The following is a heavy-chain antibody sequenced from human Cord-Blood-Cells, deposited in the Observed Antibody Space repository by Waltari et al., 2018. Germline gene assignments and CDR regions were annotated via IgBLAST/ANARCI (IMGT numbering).Heavy chain of an antibody. CDR1: GGTFSSYA. J-gene: IGHJ6*02. D-gene: IGHD2-21*01. CDR3: ASCLRIYYYYGMDV. Sequence: GSSVKVSCKASGGTFSSYAISWVRQAPGQGLEWMGGIIPIFGTANYAQKFQGRVTITADESKSTAYMELSSLRSEDTAVYYCASCLRIYYYYGMDVWGQGTTVTVSS. V-gene: IGHV1-69*01. CDR2: IIPIFGTA.